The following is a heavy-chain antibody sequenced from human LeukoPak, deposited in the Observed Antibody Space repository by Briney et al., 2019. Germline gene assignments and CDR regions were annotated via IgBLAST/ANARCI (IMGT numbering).Heavy chain of an antibody. D-gene: IGHD3-3*01. J-gene: IGHJ6*03. CDR2: ISSSGRSI. Sequence: GGSLRLSCAASGFTFSSYSMHWVRQAPGKGLEWVSDISSSGRSIYYADSVKGRFTISRDKAKNTLYLQMNSLRDEDTAVYYCARACWVGNIYYYDFWSGYPYYYYMVVRGKGATVTVSS. V-gene: IGHV3-48*02. CDR1: GFTFSSYS. CDR3: ARACWVGNIYYYDFWSGYPYYYYMVV.